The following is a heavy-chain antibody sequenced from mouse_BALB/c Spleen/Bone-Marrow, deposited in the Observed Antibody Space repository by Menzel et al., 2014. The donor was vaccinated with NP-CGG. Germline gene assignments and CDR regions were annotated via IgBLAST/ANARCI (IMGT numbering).Heavy chain of an antibody. V-gene: IGHV2-9*02. Sequence: VQLQQSGPGLVAPSQSLSITCTVSGFSLTSYGVHWVRQPPGKGLEWLGVIWAGGSTNYNSALMSRLSISKDNSKSQVFLKMNSLQTVDTAMYYCARDRFDVWGAGTTVTVSS. CDR2: IWAGGST. CDR1: GFSLTSYG. CDR3: ARDRFDV. J-gene: IGHJ1*01.